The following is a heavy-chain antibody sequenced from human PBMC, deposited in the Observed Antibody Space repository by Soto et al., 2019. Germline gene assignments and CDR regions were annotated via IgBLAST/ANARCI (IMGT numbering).Heavy chain of an antibody. V-gene: IGHV4-34*02. CDR3: ASGRWLRQSLDY. CDR2: INHSGST. Sequence: QVQLEQWGAGLLKPSETLSRTCAVYGGSFSGYYWSWIRQPPGKGLEWIGEINHSGSTNYNPSLKSRVTRSVDTSKNHFNLNLYSVTAADTAVYYCASGRWLRQSLDYWGQGTLVTVSS. J-gene: IGHJ4*02. CDR1: GGSFSGYY. D-gene: IGHD5-12*01.